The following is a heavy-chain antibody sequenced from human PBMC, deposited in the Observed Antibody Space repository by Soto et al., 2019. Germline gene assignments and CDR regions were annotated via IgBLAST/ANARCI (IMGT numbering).Heavy chain of an antibody. V-gene: IGHV4-59*01. CDR3: AGGSITMVRGVGREYYLDY. J-gene: IGHJ4*02. Sequence: SETLSLTCTVSGGSISSDYWSWSRHPPGKGLMWIGYIYYSGSTNYHPSLKSRVTISVDTSKNQFSLKLSSVTAADTAVYYCAGGSITMVRGVGREYYLDYWGQGTLVTVS. CDR2: IYYSGST. CDR1: GGSISSDY. D-gene: IGHD3-10*01.